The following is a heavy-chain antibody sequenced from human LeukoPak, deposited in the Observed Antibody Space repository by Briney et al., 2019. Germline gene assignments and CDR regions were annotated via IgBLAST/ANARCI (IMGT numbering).Heavy chain of an antibody. CDR1: GFTFSSYA. V-gene: IGHV3-23*01. J-gene: IGHJ4*02. D-gene: IGHD3-22*01. Sequence: GGSLRLSCAASGFTFSSYAMSWVRQAPGKGLEWVSAISGSGGSTYYADSVKGRFTISRDNSKNALYLQMNSLRAEDTAVYYCTNSDYYDSSGYSDYWGQGTLVTLSS. CDR3: TNSDYYDSSGYSDY. CDR2: ISGSGGST.